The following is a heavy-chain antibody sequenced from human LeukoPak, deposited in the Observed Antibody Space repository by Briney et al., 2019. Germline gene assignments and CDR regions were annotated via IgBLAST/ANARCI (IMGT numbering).Heavy chain of an antibody. Sequence: GGSLRLSCAASGFTFSNYWMTWVRQAPGKGLEWVANINQDGNDKYYVDSVKGRFTISRDNTKRSLFLQMNSLGAEDTAVYYCAVTRTRGDHWGQGTLVTVSS. CDR2: INQDGNDK. CDR3: AVTRTRGDH. D-gene: IGHD2-21*01. CDR1: GFTFSNYW. J-gene: IGHJ4*02. V-gene: IGHV3-7*03.